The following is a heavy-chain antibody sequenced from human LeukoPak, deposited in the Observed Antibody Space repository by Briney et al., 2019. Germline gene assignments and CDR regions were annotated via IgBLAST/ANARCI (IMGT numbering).Heavy chain of an antibody. CDR3: ARETGTLRIFDY. CDR1: GGSFSDYY. CDR2: INHSGST. V-gene: IGHV4-34*01. Sequence: PSETLSLTCAVYGGSFSDYYWSWIRQPPGKGLEWIGEINHSGSTNYNPSLKSRVTISVDTSKNQFSLKLSSVTAADTAVYYCARETGTLRIFDYWGQGTLVTVSS. J-gene: IGHJ4*02. D-gene: IGHD1-7*01.